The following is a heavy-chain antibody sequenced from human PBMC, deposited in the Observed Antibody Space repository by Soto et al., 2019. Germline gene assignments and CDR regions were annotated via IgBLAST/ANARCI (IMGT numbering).Heavy chain of an antibody. CDR2: IYPGDSDT. CDR1: GYGFPTYW. D-gene: IGHD3-22*01. J-gene: IGHJ5*02. Sequence: EVQLVQSGAEAKKPGESLKISCKGSGYGFPTYWIGWLRQMPGKGLEWMGIIYPGDSDTRYSPSFQGQVTISADKSLSTAYLQWRSLKASDSAIYYCARHYYDGNGYYPEAWGQGTLVTVSP. V-gene: IGHV5-51*01. CDR3: ARHYYDGNGYYPEA.